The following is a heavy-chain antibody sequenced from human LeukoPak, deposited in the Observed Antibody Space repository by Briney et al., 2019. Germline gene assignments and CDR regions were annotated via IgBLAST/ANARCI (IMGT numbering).Heavy chain of an antibody. CDR1: GGSITSDY. CDR2: INHSGST. CDR3: ANRYCSSTSCYEALGWFDP. D-gene: IGHD2-2*01. V-gene: IGHV4-34*01. J-gene: IGHJ5*02. Sequence: PSETLSLTCTVSGGSITSDYWSRIRQPPGKGLEWIGEINHSGSTNYNPSLKSRVTISVDTSKNQFSLKLSSVTAADTAVYYCANRYCSSTSCYEALGWFDPWGQGTLVTVSS.